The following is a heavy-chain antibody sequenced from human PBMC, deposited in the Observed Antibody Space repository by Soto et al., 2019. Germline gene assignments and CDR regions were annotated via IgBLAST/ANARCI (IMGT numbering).Heavy chain of an antibody. CDR3: AKIPISSAWLDFDY. V-gene: IGHV4-31*03. Sequence: SETLSLTCSVSGGSISSGGYYWSWIRQHLGKGLEWIAYIYYSGSTYYNPSLKSRVTISVDTSKNQFSLKLSSVTAADTALYYCAKIPISSAWLDFDYWGQGTLVTVSS. CDR2: IYYSGST. J-gene: IGHJ4*02. CDR1: GGSISSGGYY. D-gene: IGHD6-19*01.